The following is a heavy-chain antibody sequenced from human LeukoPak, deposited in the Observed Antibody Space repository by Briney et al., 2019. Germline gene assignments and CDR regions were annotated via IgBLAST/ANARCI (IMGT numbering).Heavy chain of an antibody. CDR3: ARDPRRYCSSTSCYAHWFDP. V-gene: IGHV3-30*03. J-gene: IGHJ5*02. CDR1: GFTFSSYG. D-gene: IGHD2-2*01. CDR2: ISYDGSNK. Sequence: PGGSLRLSCAASGFTFSSYGMHWVRQAPGKGLEWVAVISYDGSNKYYADSVKGRFTISRDNSKNTLYLQMNSLRAEDTAVYYCARDPRRYCSSTSCYAHWFDPWGQGTLVTVSS.